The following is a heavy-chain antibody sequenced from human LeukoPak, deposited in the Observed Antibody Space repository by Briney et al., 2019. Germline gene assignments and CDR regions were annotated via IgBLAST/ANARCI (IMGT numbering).Heavy chain of an antibody. D-gene: IGHD3-10*01. Sequence: SETPSLTCTVSGGSISSGSYYWSWIRQPAGKGLEWIGRIYTSGSTNYNPSLKSRVTISVDTSKNQFSLKLSSVTAADTAVYYCARSRELMVRGVAFFDYWGQGTLVTVSS. CDR1: GGSISSGSYY. V-gene: IGHV4-61*02. CDR3: ARSRELMVRGVAFFDY. J-gene: IGHJ4*02. CDR2: IYTSGST.